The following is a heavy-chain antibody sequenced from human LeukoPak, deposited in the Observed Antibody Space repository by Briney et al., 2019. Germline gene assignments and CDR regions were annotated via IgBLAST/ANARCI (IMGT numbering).Heavy chain of an antibody. J-gene: IGHJ1*01. Sequence: GGSLRLSCAASGFTFSSYAMNWVRQAPGKGLEWVSYISSSGSTIYYADSVKGRFTISRDNAKNSLYLQMNSLRAEDTAVYYCARAAAGTSEYFQHWGQGTLVTVSS. CDR2: ISSSGSTI. CDR1: GFTFSSYA. D-gene: IGHD6-13*01. V-gene: IGHV3-48*03. CDR3: ARAAAGTSEYFQH.